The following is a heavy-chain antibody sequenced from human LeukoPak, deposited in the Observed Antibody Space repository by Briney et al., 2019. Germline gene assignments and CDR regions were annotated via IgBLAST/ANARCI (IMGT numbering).Heavy chain of an antibody. V-gene: IGHV3-7*03. J-gene: IGHJ6*03. Sequence: PGGSLRLSCAASGFTFSSYWMSWVRQAPGKGLEWVANIKQDGSERYTVDSVKGRFTISRDNAKNSVYLQMNSLRAEDTAVYYCAKYGSGSYYTYYYYYYYMDVWGKGTAVTISS. CDR1: GFTFSSYW. D-gene: IGHD3-10*01. CDR2: IKQDGSER. CDR3: AKYGSGSYYTYYYYYYYMDV.